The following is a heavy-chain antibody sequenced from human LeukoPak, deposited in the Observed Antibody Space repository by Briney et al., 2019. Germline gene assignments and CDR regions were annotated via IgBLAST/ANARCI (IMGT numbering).Heavy chain of an antibody. CDR1: GFTFSSYA. CDR2: ISSNGGST. CDR3: ARDRPDLLLWFGELLWDY. V-gene: IGHV3-64*01. Sequence: GGSLRLSCAASGFTFSSYAMHWVRQAPGKGLEYVSAISSNGGSTYYANSVKGRFTISRDNSKNTLYLQMGSLRAEDMAVYYCARDRPDLLLWFGELLWDYWGQGTLVTVSS. D-gene: IGHD3-10*01. J-gene: IGHJ4*02.